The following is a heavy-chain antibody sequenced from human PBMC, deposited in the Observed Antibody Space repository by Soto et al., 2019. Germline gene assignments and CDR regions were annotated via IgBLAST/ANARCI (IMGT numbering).Heavy chain of an antibody. CDR1: GYSFTSYW. J-gene: IGHJ4*02. CDR2: IYPGDSDT. CDR3: ARPAYCGGDCYSN. D-gene: IGHD2-21*02. Sequence: GESLKISCKGSGYSFTSYWIGWVRQMPGKGLGWMGIIYPGDSDTRYSPSFQGQVTISADKSISTAYLQWSSLKASDTAMYYCARPAYCGGDCYSNWGQGTLVTVSS. V-gene: IGHV5-51*01.